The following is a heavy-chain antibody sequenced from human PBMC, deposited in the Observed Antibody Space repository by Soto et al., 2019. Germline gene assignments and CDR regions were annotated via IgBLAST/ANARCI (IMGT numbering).Heavy chain of an antibody. J-gene: IGHJ6*02. CDR1: GGSVISGDYY. V-gene: IGHV4-30-4*01. CDR3: ARREAREHYYNYYGMDV. D-gene: IGHD6-6*01. Sequence: SETLSLTCTVSGGSVISGDYYWSWIRLPPGKGLEWIGCMYYSGSTSYSPSLKSRVTISVDRSKNQFSLKVNSVTAADTAVYYCARREAREHYYNYYGMDVWGQGTTVTVSS. CDR2: MYYSGST.